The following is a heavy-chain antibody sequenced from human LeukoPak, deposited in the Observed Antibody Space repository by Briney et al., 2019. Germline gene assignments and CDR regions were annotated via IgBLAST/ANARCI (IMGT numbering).Heavy chain of an antibody. D-gene: IGHD4-11*01. V-gene: IGHV3-48*03. CDR3: ARENSNYEVDY. CDR1: GFTFSSYE. CDR2: ISSSGSTI. J-gene: IGHJ4*02. Sequence: GGSLRLSXAASGFTFSSYEMHWVSQAPGKGLEWVSYISSSGSTIYYADSVKGRFTISRDNAKNSLYLQMNSLRAEDTAIYYCARENSNYEVDYWGQGTLATVSS.